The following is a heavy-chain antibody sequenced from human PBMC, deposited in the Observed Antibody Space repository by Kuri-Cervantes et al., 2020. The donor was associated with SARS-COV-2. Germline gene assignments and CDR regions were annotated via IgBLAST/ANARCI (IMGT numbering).Heavy chain of an antibody. D-gene: IGHD6-19*01. J-gene: IGHJ6*03. V-gene: IGHV1-2*02. CDR2: INPNSGGT. CDR3: AREGSGWHDYYYYYYMDV. CDR1: GYTFTGYY. Sequence: ASVKVSCKASGYTFTGYYMHWVRQAPGQGLEWMGWINPNSGGTNYAQKFQGRVTMTRDTSISTAYMELSSLRSEDTAVYYCAREGSGWHDYYYYYYMDVWGKGTTVTVSS.